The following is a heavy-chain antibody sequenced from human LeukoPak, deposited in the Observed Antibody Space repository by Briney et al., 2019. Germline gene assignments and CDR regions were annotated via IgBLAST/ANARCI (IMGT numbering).Heavy chain of an antibody. CDR3: ARHGGSGWSDFDY. CDR1: GGSFSGYY. V-gene: IGHV4-59*08. CDR2: IYYSGST. D-gene: IGHD6-19*01. J-gene: IGHJ4*02. Sequence: SETLSLTCAVYGGSFSGYYWSWIRQPSGKGLEWIGYIYYSGSTNYNPSLKSRVTISADTSKNQFSLKLSSATAADTAVYYCARHGGSGWSDFDYWGQGTLVSVSS.